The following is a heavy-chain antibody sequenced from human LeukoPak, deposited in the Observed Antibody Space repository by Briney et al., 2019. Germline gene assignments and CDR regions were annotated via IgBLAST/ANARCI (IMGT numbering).Heavy chain of an antibody. D-gene: IGHD4-17*01. Sequence: KSSETLSLTCAVSGGSISSSNWWSWVRQPPGKGLEWIGEIYHSGRTNYNPSLKSRVTISVDRSKNQFSLRLTSVTAADTAVYYRARQNGDYFDSWGQGTLVTVSS. CDR2: IYHSGRT. CDR1: GGSISSSNW. V-gene: IGHV4-4*02. CDR3: ARQNGDYFDS. J-gene: IGHJ4*02.